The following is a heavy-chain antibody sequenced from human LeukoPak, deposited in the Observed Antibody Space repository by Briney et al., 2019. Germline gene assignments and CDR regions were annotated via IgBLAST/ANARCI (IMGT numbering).Heavy chain of an antibody. J-gene: IGHJ4*02. CDR2: IIPIFGTA. CDR3: ARSRIAVAGSAAGY. Sequence: SVKVSCKASGGTFSSYAISWVRQAPGQGLEWMGGIIPIFGTANYAQEFQGRVTITADESTSTAYMELSSLRSEDTAVYYCARSRIAVAGSAAGYWGQGTLVTVSS. CDR1: GGTFSSYA. V-gene: IGHV1-69*13. D-gene: IGHD6-19*01.